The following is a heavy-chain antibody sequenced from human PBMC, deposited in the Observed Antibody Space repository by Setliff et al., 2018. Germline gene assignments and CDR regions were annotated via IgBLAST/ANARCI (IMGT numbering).Heavy chain of an antibody. V-gene: IGHV3-23*01. Sequence: GSLRLSCAASGFTFDIYSMSWVRQAPGKGLEWVSAINSGGSSTYYADSVKGRFTISRDNSKNTLYLQMNSLRAEDTAIYSCAKFSSVPGSRFFDYWGQGALVTV. CDR2: INSGGSST. J-gene: IGHJ4*02. CDR1: GFTFDIYS. D-gene: IGHD2-2*01. CDR3: AKFSSVPGSRFFDY.